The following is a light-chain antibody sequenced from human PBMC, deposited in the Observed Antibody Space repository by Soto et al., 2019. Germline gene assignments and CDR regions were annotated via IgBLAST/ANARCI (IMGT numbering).Light chain of an antibody. Sequence: QLVLTQSSSASASLGSSVKLTCTLSSGHSSYIIAWHQQQPGKAPRYLMKLEGSGSYNKGSGVPDRFSGSSPGADRYLTISNLQFEDEADYYCETWDSNSVVFGGGTKLTVL. V-gene: IGLV4-60*02. CDR1: SGHSSYI. J-gene: IGLJ2*01. CDR2: LEGSGSY. CDR3: ETWDSNSVV.